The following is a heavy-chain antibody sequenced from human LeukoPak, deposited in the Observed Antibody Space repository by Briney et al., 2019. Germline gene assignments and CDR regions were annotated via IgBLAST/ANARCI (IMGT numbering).Heavy chain of an antibody. CDR3: ASGIQLWFGGYYFDY. Sequence: GGSLRLSCAASGFTFSSYGMHWVRQAPGKGLEWVAFIRYDGSNKYYADSVKGRFTISRDNSKNTLYLQMNSLRAEDTAVYFCASGIQLWFGGYYFDYWGQGTLVTVSS. J-gene: IGHJ4*02. V-gene: IGHV3-30*02. CDR1: GFTFSSYG. CDR2: IRYDGSNK. D-gene: IGHD5-18*01.